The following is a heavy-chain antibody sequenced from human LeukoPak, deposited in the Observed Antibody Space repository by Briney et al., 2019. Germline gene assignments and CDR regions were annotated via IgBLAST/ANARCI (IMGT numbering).Heavy chain of an antibody. CDR2: ISYDGSNK. J-gene: IGHJ4*02. Sequence: PGRSLRLSCAASGFTFSSYAMHWVRQAPGKGLEWVAVISYDGSNKYYADFVKGRFTISRDDSKNTLYLQMNSLRAEDTAVYYCARSSGAELRDGTDYWGQGTLVTVSS. D-gene: IGHD5-24*01. V-gene: IGHV3-30-3*01. CDR3: ARSSGAELRDGTDY. CDR1: GFTFSSYA.